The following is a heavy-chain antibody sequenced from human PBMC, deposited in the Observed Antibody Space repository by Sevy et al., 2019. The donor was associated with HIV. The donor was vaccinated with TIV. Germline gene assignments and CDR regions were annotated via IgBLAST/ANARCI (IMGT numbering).Heavy chain of an antibody. CDR1: NLTFEDYA. V-gene: IGHV3-9*01. Sequence: GGSLRLSCAASNLTFEDYAMHWVRRAPGKGLEWVSGISWNGADIGFAASVKGRFTISRDNAKSSVYLQIKSLTPEDTGVYYCAKGQQLITQSGSYFYYGMNVWGQGTTVTVSS. J-gene: IGHJ6*02. CDR2: ISWNGADI. D-gene: IGHD6-13*01. CDR3: AKGQQLITQSGSYFYYGMNV.